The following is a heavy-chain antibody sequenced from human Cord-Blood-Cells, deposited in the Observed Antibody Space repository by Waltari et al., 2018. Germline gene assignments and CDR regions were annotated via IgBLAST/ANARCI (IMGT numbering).Heavy chain of an antibody. CDR3: ATGAIEYSSSSAAFDI. J-gene: IGHJ3*02. V-gene: IGHV1-24*01. CDR1: GYTLTELS. D-gene: IGHD6-6*01. Sequence: QVQLVQSGAEVKKPGASVKVSCKVSGYTLTELSMHWVRQAPGKGLEWMGGFDPEDGETIYAQKFQGRVTMTEDTSTDTAYMELSSLRSEDTAVYYWATGAIEYSSSSAAFDIWGQGTMVTVSS. CDR2: FDPEDGET.